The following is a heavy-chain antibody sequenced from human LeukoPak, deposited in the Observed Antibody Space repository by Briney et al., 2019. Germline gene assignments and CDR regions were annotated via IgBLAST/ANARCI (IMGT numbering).Heavy chain of an antibody. Sequence: GGSLRLSCAASGFTFSSYEMNWVRQAPGKGLEWVGRIKSKTDFGTTDYPAPVKGRFTISRDDSKNTLYLQMNSLKTEDTAVYYCTTVSYDYVWGSYRYYYFDYWGQGTLVTVSS. CDR3: TTVSYDYVWGSYRYYYFDY. J-gene: IGHJ4*02. CDR2: IKSKTDFGTT. V-gene: IGHV3-15*01. CDR1: GFTFSSYE. D-gene: IGHD3-16*02.